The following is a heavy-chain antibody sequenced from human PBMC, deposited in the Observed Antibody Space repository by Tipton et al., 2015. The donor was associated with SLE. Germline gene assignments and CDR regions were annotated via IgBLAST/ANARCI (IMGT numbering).Heavy chain of an antibody. CDR1: GGSISNNNW. J-gene: IGHJ3*02. V-gene: IGHV4-4*02. CDR3: ATSNDYVWGSYRPDAFDI. Sequence: GLVKPSGTLSLTCAVSGGSISNNNWWNWVRQPPGKGLEWIGYIYYSGSTYYNPSLKSRVTISVDTSKNQFSLRLNSMTAADTAVYYCATSNDYVWGSYRPDAFDIWGQGTMVTVSS. D-gene: IGHD3-16*02. CDR2: IYYSGST.